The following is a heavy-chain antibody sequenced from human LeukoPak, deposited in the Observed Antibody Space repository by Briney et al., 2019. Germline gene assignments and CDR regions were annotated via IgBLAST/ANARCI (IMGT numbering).Heavy chain of an antibody. Sequence: PSETLSLTCAVSGGSISSSSYFWGWLRQPPGKGLEWIGSIYYSGRTYYNPSLKSRVTISVDTSKKQFSLKLTSVTAADTAVYYCARPRRYESSGNYYGAGYYFDSWGQGTLVTVSS. D-gene: IGHD3-22*01. CDR1: GGSISSSSYF. J-gene: IGHJ4*02. V-gene: IGHV4-39*01. CDR3: ARPRRYESSGNYYGAGYYFDS. CDR2: IYYSGRT.